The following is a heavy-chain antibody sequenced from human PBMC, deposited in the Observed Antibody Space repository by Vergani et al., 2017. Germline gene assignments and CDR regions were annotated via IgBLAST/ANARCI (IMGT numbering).Heavy chain of an antibody. CDR2: INPSGGST. CDR1: GYTFTSYY. V-gene: IGHV1-46*01. CDR3: ARVCCSSTSCYEHGMDV. Sequence: VQLVQSGAEVKKPGASVKVSCKASGYTFTSYYMHWVRQAPGQGLEWMGIINPSGGSTSYAQKFQGRVTMTRDTSTSTVYMELSSLRSEDTAVYYCARVCCSSTSCYEHGMDVWGQGTTVTVSS. J-gene: IGHJ6*02. D-gene: IGHD2-2*01.